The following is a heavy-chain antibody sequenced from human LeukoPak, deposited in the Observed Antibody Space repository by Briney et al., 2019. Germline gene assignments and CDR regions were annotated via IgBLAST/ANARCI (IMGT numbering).Heavy chain of an antibody. V-gene: IGHV3-23*01. CDR3: AKMTDSTPYSSGSFDS. D-gene: IGHD3-10*01. CDR2: ISDTGDKT. Sequence: PGGSLRLSCSASGFTLRSYAMGWVRQAPGKGLEWVSAISDTGDKTYYADYVKGRFTISRDNSRNTLYLQMSRLRAEDTALFYCAKMTDSTPYSSGSFDSWGQGTLVTVSS. J-gene: IGHJ4*02. CDR1: GFTLRSYA.